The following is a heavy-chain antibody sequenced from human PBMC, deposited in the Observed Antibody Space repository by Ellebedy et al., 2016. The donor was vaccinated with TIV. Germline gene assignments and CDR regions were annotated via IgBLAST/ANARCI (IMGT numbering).Heavy chain of an antibody. CDR1: GLSFTNYA. V-gene: IGHV3-23*01. D-gene: IGHD1-26*01. CDR2: ISISVGST. CDR3: TTARENEQLAKGWFGP. J-gene: IGHJ5*02. Sequence: PGGSLRLSCAASGLSFTNYAMTWVRQAPGKGLEWVSGISISVGSTYYADSVKGRFTVSRDNSKNTLYLQMNSLRAEDTAVYYCTTARENEQLAKGWFGPWGQGTLVTVSS.